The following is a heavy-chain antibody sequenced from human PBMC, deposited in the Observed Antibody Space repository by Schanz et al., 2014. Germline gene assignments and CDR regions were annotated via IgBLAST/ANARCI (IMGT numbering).Heavy chain of an antibody. V-gene: IGHV3-23*04. CDR3: AKGRFWELSPFDI. D-gene: IGHD3-10*01. CDR2: ISGSGGST. J-gene: IGHJ3*02. Sequence: EVQLVESGGGLVQPGGSLRLSCSASTFTFDHYAMTWVRQAPVKGLEWVSAISGSGGSTYYADSVKGRFTISRDNSKNTLYLQMNSLRAEDTAVYYCAKGRFWELSPFDIWGQGTMVT. CDR1: TFTFDHYA.